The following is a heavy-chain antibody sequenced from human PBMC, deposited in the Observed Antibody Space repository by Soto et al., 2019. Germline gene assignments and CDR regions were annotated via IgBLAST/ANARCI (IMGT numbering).Heavy chain of an antibody. CDR3: TTDSCSTMLVVRFDY. J-gene: IGHJ4*01. D-gene: IGHD3-22*01. CDR1: GFTFTNAW. V-gene: IGHV3-15*07. Sequence: EVQLVESGGGLVKPGESLRLSCAASGFTFTNAWIHWVRQAPGKGLEWVGRIKSKIDGGTTDFAAPVKGRLAISRDDSQNMVYLQMTSLKIEDPAVYFCTTDSCSTMLVVRFDYWGHGTMVPVSS. CDR2: IKSKIDGGTT.